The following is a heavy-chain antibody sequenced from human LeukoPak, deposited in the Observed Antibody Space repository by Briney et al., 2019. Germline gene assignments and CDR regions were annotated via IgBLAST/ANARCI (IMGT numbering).Heavy chain of an antibody. V-gene: IGHV3-7*03. J-gene: IGHJ4*02. Sequence: GGSLRLSCAASGLSFSRLWMSWVRQAPGKGLEWVATIKEDGSEKYYVDSVKGRFTISRDNSKSTLYLQMNSLRAEDTAVYYCVKPSDYDSSGYSYYRAEYWGQGTLVTVSS. CDR2: IKEDGSEK. D-gene: IGHD3-22*01. CDR3: VKPSDYDSSGYSYYRAEY. CDR1: GLSFSRLW.